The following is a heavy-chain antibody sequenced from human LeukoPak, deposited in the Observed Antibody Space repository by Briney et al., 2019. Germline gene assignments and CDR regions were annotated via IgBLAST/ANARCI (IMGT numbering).Heavy chain of an antibody. D-gene: IGHD6-6*01. J-gene: IGHJ4*02. Sequence: PGGSLRLSCAASGFTFSSYGMHWVRQAPGKGLEWVAFIRYDGSNKYYADSVKGRFTISRDNSKNTLYLQMNSLRAEDTAVYYCANGMYSSSNYWGQGTLVTVSS. CDR3: ANGMYSSSNY. CDR2: IRYDGSNK. V-gene: IGHV3-30*02. CDR1: GFTFSSYG.